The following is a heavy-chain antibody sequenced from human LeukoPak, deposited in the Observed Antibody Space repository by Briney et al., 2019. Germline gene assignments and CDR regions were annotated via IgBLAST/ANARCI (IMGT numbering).Heavy chain of an antibody. CDR1: GFTFSSYS. V-gene: IGHV3-21*01. CDR2: ISSSSSYI. J-gene: IGHJ4*02. D-gene: IGHD3-9*01. Sequence: PGGSLRLSCAASGFTFSSYSMNWVRQAPGKGLEWVSSISSSSSYIYYADSVKGRFTISRDNAKNSLYLQMNSLRAEDSAVYYCARDDSFLTAYYALDYWGQGTLVTVSS. CDR3: ARDDSFLTAYYALDY.